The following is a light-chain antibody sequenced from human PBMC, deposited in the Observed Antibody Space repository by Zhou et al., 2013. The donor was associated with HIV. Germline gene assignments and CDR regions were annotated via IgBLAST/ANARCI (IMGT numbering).Light chain of an antibody. V-gene: IGKV3-11*01. CDR2: DAS. CDR3: QQRSNWPPLT. CDR1: QSVNTF. J-gene: IGKJ5*01. Sequence: EIVLTQSPATLSLSPGERATLSCRASQSVNTFLAWYQQKPGQAPRLLIYDASNTATGIPARFSGSGSGTDFTLTISSLEPEDFAVYYCQQRSNWPPLTFGQGTRLEIK.